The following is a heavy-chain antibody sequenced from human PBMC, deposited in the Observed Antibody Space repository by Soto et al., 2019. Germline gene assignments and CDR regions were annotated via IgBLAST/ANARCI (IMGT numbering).Heavy chain of an antibody. CDR1: GFTFGDYA. CDR2: IRSKAYGGTT. Sequence: GGSLRLSCTASGFTFGDYAMSWVRQAPGKGLEWVGFIRSKAYGGTTEYAASVKGRFTISRDDSKSIAYLQMNSLKTEDTAVYYCTTGDYAYYYYYGMDVWGQGTTVTVSS. D-gene: IGHD4-17*01. J-gene: IGHJ6*02. V-gene: IGHV3-49*04. CDR3: TTGDYAYYYYYGMDV.